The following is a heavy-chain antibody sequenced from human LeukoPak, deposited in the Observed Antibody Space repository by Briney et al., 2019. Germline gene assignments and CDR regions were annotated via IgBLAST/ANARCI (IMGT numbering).Heavy chain of an antibody. J-gene: IGHJ4*02. CDR2: IHISTNT. CDR1: GLTVSSEH. Sequence: GGSLRLSCVASGLTVSSEHMSWVRQAPGKGLEWDSTIHISTNTYYADSVKGRFTISRDNSENTLYLQMNSLRPEDTAVYYCATDPPHGDYWGQGTQVTVSS. CDR3: ATDPPHGDY. V-gene: IGHV3-66*01.